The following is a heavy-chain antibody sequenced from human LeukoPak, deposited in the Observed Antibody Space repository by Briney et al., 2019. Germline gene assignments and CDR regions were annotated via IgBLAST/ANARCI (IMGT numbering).Heavy chain of an antibody. V-gene: IGHV3-30*02. CDR1: GFTFTSYG. Sequence: GGSLRLSCAASGFTFTSYGMNWVRQAPGMGLEWVAFIRYDGSKKYSADSVKGRFTISRDNSKNTLYLQMNSLRAEDTAVYYCAKDYNRAYYYGSGFDYWGQGTLVTVSS. D-gene: IGHD3-10*01. CDR2: IRYDGSKK. CDR3: AKDYNRAYYYGSGFDY. J-gene: IGHJ4*02.